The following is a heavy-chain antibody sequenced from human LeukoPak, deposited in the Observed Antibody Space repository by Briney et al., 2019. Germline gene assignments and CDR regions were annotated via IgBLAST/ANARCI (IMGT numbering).Heavy chain of an antibody. CDR1: GFTFXSYX. CDR2: ISGSGGST. CDR3: AKDPRLWFGTINGY. D-gene: IGHD3-10*01. V-gene: IGHV3-23*01. Sequence: LXLSXAASGFTFXSYXMSWVRQAPGKXLEXXXAISGSGGSTYYADSVKGRFTISRDNSKNTLYLQMNSLRAEDTAVYYCAKDPRLWFGTINGYWGQGTLVTVSS. J-gene: IGHJ4*02.